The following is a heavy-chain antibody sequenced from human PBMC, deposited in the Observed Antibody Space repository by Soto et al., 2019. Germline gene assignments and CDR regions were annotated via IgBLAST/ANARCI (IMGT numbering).Heavy chain of an antibody. D-gene: IGHD2-15*01. V-gene: IGHV3-23*01. Sequence: GGSLRLSCAASGFTFSSYAMSWVRQAPGKGLEWVSAISGSGGSTYYADSVKGRVTSSRDNSKNTLYLEMNSLRAEDTAVYYCAKEGYCSGGSCYVGFGGMDVGGKGTRVTV. CDR1: GFTFSSYA. CDR2: ISGSGGST. J-gene: IGHJ6*04. CDR3: AKEGYCSGGSCYVGFGGMDV.